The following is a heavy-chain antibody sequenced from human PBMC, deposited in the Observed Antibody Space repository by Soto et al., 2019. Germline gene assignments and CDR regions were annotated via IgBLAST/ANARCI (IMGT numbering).Heavy chain of an antibody. CDR1: GGSISSGGYS. Sequence: QLQLQESGSGLVKPSQTLSLTCAVSGGSISSGGYSWSWIRQPPGKGLEWIGYIYHSGSTYYNPSLKSRVTISVDRSKNQFSMKLSSVSSADTAVYYCASMSGGYDSRGYDYWGQGTLVTVSS. V-gene: IGHV4-30-2*01. CDR2: IYHSGST. J-gene: IGHJ4*02. D-gene: IGHD3-22*01. CDR3: ASMSGGYDSRGYDY.